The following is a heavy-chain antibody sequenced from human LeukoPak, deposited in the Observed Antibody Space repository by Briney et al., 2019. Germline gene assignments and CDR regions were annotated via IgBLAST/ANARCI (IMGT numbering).Heavy chain of an antibody. Sequence: GESLKISYKGSGYSFTSYWIGWVRPMPGKGLEWMGIIYPGDSDTRYSQSFQGQVTISADKSISTAYLQWSSLKASDTAMYYCARGPIGDRSGYSPYVEYWGQGTLVTVSS. CDR2: IYPGDSDT. CDR3: ARGPIGDRSGYSPYVEY. CDR1: GYSFTSYW. D-gene: IGHD3-22*01. J-gene: IGHJ4*02. V-gene: IGHV5-51*01.